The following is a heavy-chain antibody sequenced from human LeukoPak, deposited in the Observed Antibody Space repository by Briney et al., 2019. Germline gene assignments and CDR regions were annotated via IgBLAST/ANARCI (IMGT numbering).Heavy chain of an antibody. D-gene: IGHD3-10*01. CDR3: ARDRVSGMVRGVIIPYYYYYGMDV. V-gene: IGHV3-7*05. Sequence: PGGSLRLSCATSGFTFSNYWMTWVRQAPGKGLEWVANIKQGGSEKYYVDSVKGRFTISRDDAKNSLYLQMNSLRAEDTAVYYCARDRVSGMVRGVIIPYYYYYGMDVWGQGTTVTVSS. J-gene: IGHJ6*02. CDR2: IKQGGSEK. CDR1: GFTFSNYW.